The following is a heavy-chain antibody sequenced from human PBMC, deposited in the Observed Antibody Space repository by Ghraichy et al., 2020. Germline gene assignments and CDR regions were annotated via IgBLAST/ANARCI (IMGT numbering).Heavy chain of an antibody. CDR2: ISNTGKSI. Sequence: GGSLRLSCAASGFTFSHYSMNWVRQAPGKGLEWVSSISNTGKSIYYADSVKGRFTISRDNAKNSLHLQMNSLRGEDTGVYYCTREPFDYDILTDYYGYFYGMDVWGQGTTVTVSS. V-gene: IGHV3-21*06. J-gene: IGHJ6*02. D-gene: IGHD3-9*01. CDR3: TREPFDYDILTDYYGYFYGMDV. CDR1: GFTFSHYS.